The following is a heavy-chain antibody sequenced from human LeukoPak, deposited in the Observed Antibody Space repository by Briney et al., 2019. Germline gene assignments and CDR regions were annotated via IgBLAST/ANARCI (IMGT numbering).Heavy chain of an antibody. CDR2: INHSGST. CDR3: ATTTIRLGY. V-gene: IGHV4-34*01. J-gene: IGHJ4*02. Sequence: ASETLSLTCAVYGGPFSGHYWTWIRQPPGKGLEWIGEINHSGSTNYNPSLKSRVTISVDTSKNQFSLKLSSVTAADTAVYYCATTTIRLGYWGQGTLVTVSS. D-gene: IGHD1-26*01. CDR1: GGPFSGHY.